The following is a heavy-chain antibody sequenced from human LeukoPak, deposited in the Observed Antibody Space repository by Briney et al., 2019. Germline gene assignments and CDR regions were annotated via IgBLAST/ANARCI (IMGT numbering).Heavy chain of an antibody. CDR1: GYTFSKYG. J-gene: IGHJ4*02. CDR3: AFNYDSSGYYDY. Sequence: ASVKVSCKTSGYTFSKYGVTWVRQAPGQGLEWMGWISAYNGNTNYAQKLQGRVTMTTDTSTSTAYMELRSLRSDDTAVYYCAFNYDSSGYYDYWGQGTLVTVSS. V-gene: IGHV1-18*01. D-gene: IGHD3-22*01. CDR2: ISAYNGNT.